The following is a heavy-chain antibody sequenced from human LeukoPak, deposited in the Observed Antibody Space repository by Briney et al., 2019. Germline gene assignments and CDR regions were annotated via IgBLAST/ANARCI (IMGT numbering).Heavy chain of an antibody. V-gene: IGHV4-4*07. Sequence: PSETLSLTCTVSVGPISSYYWSWIRQSAGKGLEWIGRIYTSGNTIYNPSLGNTKYNPSLTSRVTISVDKSKNQFSLKVTSVTAADTAVYYCARVVVGATTGYYFDYWGQGTLVTVSS. CDR2: IYTSGNTIYNPSLGNT. J-gene: IGHJ4*02. CDR1: VGPISSYY. D-gene: IGHD1-26*01. CDR3: ARVVVGATTGYYFDY.